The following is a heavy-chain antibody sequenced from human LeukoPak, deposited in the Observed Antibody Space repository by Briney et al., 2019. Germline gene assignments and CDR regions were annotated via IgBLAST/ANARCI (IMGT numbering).Heavy chain of an antibody. CDR1: GFTFTSFA. CDR3: AKSAPYSGSYYYY. J-gene: IGHJ4*02. Sequence: GGSLRLSCAASGFTFTSFAMSWVRQAPGKGLEWVSYISSSGSTIYYADSVKGRFTISRDNSKNTLYLQMNSLRAEDTAVYYCAKSAPYSGSYYYYWGQGTLVTVSS. CDR2: ISSSGSTI. V-gene: IGHV3-23*01. D-gene: IGHD1-26*01.